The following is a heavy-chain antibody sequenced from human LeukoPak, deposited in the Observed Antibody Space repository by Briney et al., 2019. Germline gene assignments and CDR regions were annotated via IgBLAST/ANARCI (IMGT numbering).Heavy chain of an antibody. Sequence: PSETLSLTCTVSGGSISSYYWSWIRQPPGKGLEWIGYIYYSGSTNYNPSLKSRVTILLDTSKNQFSLNLGSMTAADTAVYYCARGVAAALDCWGQGSLVTVSS. CDR2: IYYSGST. V-gene: IGHV4-59*01. J-gene: IGHJ4*02. D-gene: IGHD2-15*01. CDR3: ARGVAAALDC. CDR1: GGSISSYY.